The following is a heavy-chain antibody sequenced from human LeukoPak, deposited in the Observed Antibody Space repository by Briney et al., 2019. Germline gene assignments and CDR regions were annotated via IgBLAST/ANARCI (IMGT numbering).Heavy chain of an antibody. V-gene: IGHV3-49*04. J-gene: IGHJ4*02. Sequence: GGSLRLSCAASGFTFDDYGMSWVRQAPGKGLEWVGFTRSKVYGGTTEYAASVKGRFTISRDDSKSIAYLQMNSLKTEDTAVYYCTGSFGQLTFFDYWGQGTLVTVSS. CDR3: TGSFGQLTFFDY. CDR2: TRSKVYGGTT. CDR1: GFTFDDYG. D-gene: IGHD3-10*01.